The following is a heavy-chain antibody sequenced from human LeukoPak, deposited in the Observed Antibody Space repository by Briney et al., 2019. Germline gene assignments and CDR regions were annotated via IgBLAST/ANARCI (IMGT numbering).Heavy chain of an antibody. CDR3: ARVTADNDGYDFFDY. V-gene: IGHV3-66*02. J-gene: IGHJ4*02. D-gene: IGHD3-22*01. CDR1: GFTVSSNF. CDR2: IYSGDTT. Sequence: AGGSLRLSCAASGFTVSSNFVNWVRQAPGKGLEWVSVIYSGDTTHYADSVKGRFTISRDNFKNTVHLQMNSLRAEDTAVYYCARVTADNDGYDFFDYWGQGTLVTVSS.